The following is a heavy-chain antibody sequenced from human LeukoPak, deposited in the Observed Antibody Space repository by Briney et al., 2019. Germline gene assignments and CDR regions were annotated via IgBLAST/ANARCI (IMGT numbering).Heavy chain of an antibody. J-gene: IGHJ3*02. CDR1: GFTFSSYA. V-gene: IGHV3-23*01. D-gene: IGHD4-17*01. Sequence: GGSLRLSCAASGFTFSSYAMSWVRQAPGKGLEWVSAISGSGGSTYYADSVKGRFTISRDNSKNTLYLQMNSLRAEDTAVYYCAKEFVYGGYESGSGAFVIWGQGTMVTVSS. CDR2: ISGSGGST. CDR3: AKEFVYGGYESGSGAFVI.